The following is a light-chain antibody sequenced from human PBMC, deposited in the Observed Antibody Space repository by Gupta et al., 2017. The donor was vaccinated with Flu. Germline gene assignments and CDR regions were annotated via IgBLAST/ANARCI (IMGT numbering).Light chain of an antibody. CDR1: SLGIQR. V-gene: IGLV3-21*02. CDR3: QVWDNTSDQWV. J-gene: IGLJ3*02. CDR2: DDD. Sequence: SYVLTQAPSVSVAPGQTARITCGGDSLGIQRVHWYQQRPGQAPALVVHDDDARPSGIPERFSCSNSGNTATLTISRVEAGDEADDDCQVWDNTSDQWVFGGGTKLSVL.